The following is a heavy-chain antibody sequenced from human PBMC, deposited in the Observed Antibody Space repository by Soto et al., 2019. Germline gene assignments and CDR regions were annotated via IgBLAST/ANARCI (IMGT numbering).Heavy chain of an antibody. CDR1: GFTFSSYA. J-gene: IGHJ5*02. CDR3: AKDLQIAAAGNWFDP. CDR2: ISGSGGST. Sequence: GGSLRLSCAASGFTFSSYAMSWVRQAPGKGLEWVSAISGSGGSTYYADSVKGRFTISGDNSKNTLYLQMNSLRAEDTAVYYCAKDLQIAAAGNWFDPWGQGTLVTVSS. D-gene: IGHD6-13*01. V-gene: IGHV3-23*01.